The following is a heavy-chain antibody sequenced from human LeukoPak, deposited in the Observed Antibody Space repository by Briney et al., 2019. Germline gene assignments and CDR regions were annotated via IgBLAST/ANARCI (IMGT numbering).Heavy chain of an antibody. D-gene: IGHD7-27*01. CDR1: GYTFTNYY. V-gene: IGHV1-46*01. J-gene: IGHJ3*02. Sequence: ASVKVSCKASGYTFTNYYMHWVRQAPGQGLEWMGIINPSGGSTMYAQTFQGRVTMTSDTSTSTVYMELRSLRSDDTAIYYCARENTGEVDTFDIWGQGTMVTVSS. CDR2: INPSGGST. CDR3: ARENTGEVDTFDI.